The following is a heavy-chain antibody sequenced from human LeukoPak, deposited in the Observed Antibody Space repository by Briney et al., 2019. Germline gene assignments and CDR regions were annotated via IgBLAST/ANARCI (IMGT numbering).Heavy chain of an antibody. V-gene: IGHV3-23*01. CDR1: GFTFSNAW. CDR2: ITGSGGST. J-gene: IGHJ4*02. D-gene: IGHD6-19*01. CDR3: AAYRSGWQTFDY. Sequence: GGSLRLSCAASGFTFSNAWMGWVRQAPGKGLEWVSAITGSGGSTYYADSVKGRFTISRDNSKNTLYLQMNSLRAEDTAVYYCAAYRSGWQTFDYWGQGTLVTVSS.